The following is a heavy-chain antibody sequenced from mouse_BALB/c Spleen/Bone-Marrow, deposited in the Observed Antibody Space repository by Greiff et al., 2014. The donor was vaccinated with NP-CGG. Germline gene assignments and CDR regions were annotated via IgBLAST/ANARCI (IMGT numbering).Heavy chain of an antibody. CDR1: GYTFTTYW. V-gene: IGHV1-87*01. Sequence: SGAELARPGASVKLSCKTSGYTFTTYWMQWVKQRPGQGLEWIGAIYPGEGDTRYTQKFKGKATLTADKSSSTAYIQLSNLTSEDSAVYYCSREPANWGYYWGQGTTLTVSS. D-gene: IGHD3-3*01. CDR3: SREPANWGYY. J-gene: IGHJ2*01. CDR2: IYPGEGDT.